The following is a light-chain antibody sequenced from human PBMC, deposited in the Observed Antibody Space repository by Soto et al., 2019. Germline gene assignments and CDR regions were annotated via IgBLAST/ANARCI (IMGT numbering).Light chain of an antibody. J-gene: IGKJ2*01. CDR2: AAS. V-gene: IGKV1-39*01. CDR1: QSISSY. Sequence: DIQMTQSPSSLSASVGDRVTITCRASQSISSYLNWYQQKPGKAPKLLIYAASSLQSGVPSRFSGSGSGTDFTLTISSLQPEDFATYYCQQSYSTPGYTSGQGTKPEIK. CDR3: QQSYSTPGYT.